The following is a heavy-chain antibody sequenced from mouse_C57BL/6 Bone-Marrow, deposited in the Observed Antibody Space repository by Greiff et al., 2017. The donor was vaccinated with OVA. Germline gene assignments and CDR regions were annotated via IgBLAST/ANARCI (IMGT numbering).Heavy chain of an antibody. J-gene: IGHJ3*01. CDR2: IYPGSGNT. V-gene: IGHV1-76*01. Sequence: VQLQQSGPELVKPGASVKISCKASGYTFTDYYINWVKQRPGQGLEWIARIYPGSGNTYYNEKFKGKATLTAEKSSSTAYMQLSSLTSEDSAVYFCARDWDGAWFAYWGQGTLVTVSA. D-gene: IGHD4-1*01. CDR1: GYTFTDYY. CDR3: ARDWDGAWFAY.